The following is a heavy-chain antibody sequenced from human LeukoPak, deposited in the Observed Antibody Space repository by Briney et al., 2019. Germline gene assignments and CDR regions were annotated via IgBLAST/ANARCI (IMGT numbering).Heavy chain of an antibody. CDR3: VRENYKFDY. Sequence: ASVKVSCKASGYTFTSYYMHWVRQAHGQGLEWMGIINPSGGSTSYAQKFQGRVTITRDTSISTAYMELSSLRSDDTAVYYCVRENYKFDYWGQGTLVTVSS. V-gene: IGHV1-46*03. CDR1: GYTFTSYY. CDR2: INPSGGST. J-gene: IGHJ4*02. D-gene: IGHD3-10*01.